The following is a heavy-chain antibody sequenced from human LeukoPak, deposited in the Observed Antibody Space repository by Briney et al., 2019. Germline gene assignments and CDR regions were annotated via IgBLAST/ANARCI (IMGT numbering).Heavy chain of an antibody. D-gene: IGHD3-22*01. CDR2: IKKDGSEK. Sequence: GGSLRLSCVASGFTFSNYWMSWVRQAPGKGLEWVANIKKDGSEKYYVDSVKGRFTISRDNAKNSLYLQMNSLRAEDTAMYYCARRRDDSTSFDYWGQGTLVTVSS. V-gene: IGHV3-7*01. CDR1: GFTFSNYW. J-gene: IGHJ4*02. CDR3: ARRRDDSTSFDY.